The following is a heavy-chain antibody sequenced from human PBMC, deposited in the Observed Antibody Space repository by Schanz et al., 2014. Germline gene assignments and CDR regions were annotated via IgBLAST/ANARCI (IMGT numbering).Heavy chain of an antibody. CDR3: ARVPEPGWFDP. D-gene: IGHD1-26*01. CDR1: GLTLSSYA. CDR2: ISGSGGST. Sequence: EVQLLESGGALEQLGGSWRLSGEASGLTLSSYAMTWVRQAPGKGLEWVSAISGSGGSTYYADSVKGRFTISRDNSKNTLYLQMNSLRAEDTAVYYCARVPEPGWFDPWGQGTLVTVSS. J-gene: IGHJ5*02. V-gene: IGHV3-23*01.